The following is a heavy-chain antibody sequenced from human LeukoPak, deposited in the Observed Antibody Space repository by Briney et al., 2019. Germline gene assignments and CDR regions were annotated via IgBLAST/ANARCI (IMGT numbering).Heavy chain of an antibody. CDR3: ARDDRPQVAHAVIHGWFDP. V-gene: IGHV1-69*04. CDR2: IIPMLGIA. Sequence: SVKVSCKASGGTFITYTISWGRQAPGQGLEWMGRIIPMLGIANYAQKFQGRVTISADKFTSTAYLALSSLRSEDTAVYYCARDDRPQVAHAVIHGWFDPWGQGTLVTVSS. CDR1: GGTFITYT. D-gene: IGHD2-15*01. J-gene: IGHJ5*02.